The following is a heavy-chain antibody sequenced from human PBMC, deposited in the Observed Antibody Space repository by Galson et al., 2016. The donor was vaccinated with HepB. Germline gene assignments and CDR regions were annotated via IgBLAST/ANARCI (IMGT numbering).Heavy chain of an antibody. Sequence: SLRLSCAASGFTFSSYGMHWDRQAPGKGLDWVAVIWYDGSNKYYADSVKGRFTISRDNSKNTLYLQMNSLRAEDTAVYYCARERGIAAAATLDYWGQGTLVTVSS. V-gene: IGHV3-33*01. J-gene: IGHJ4*02. CDR3: ARERGIAAAATLDY. CDR2: IWYDGSNK. CDR1: GFTFSSYG. D-gene: IGHD6-13*01.